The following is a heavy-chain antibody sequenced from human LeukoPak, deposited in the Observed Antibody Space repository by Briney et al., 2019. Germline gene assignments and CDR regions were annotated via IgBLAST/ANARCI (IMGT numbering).Heavy chain of an antibody. CDR2: ISGSGGST. J-gene: IGHJ4*02. D-gene: IGHD2-2*01. CDR3: AKCGVVVPAAPDY. Sequence: SGGSLRLSCAASGFTFSSYAMSWVRQAPGKGLEWVSAISGSGGSTYYADSVKGRFTISRDNSKNTLYLQMNSLRAEDTAVYYCAKCGVVVPAAPDYWGQGTLVTVSS. V-gene: IGHV3-23*01. CDR1: GFTFSSYA.